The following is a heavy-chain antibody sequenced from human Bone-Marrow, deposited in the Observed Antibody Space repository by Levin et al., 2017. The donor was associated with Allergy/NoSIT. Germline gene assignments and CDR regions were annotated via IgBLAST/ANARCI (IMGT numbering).Heavy chain of an antibody. V-gene: IGHV3-23*01. CDR2: ISENGGAT. CDR1: GFRFDTYD. Sequence: QPGGSLRLSCAASGFRFDTYDMTWVRQAPGKGLERVSDISENGGATYYADSVRGRFSISRDNSKSTLYLQMNSLRAEDTAIYFCATGAGRDWGQGTLVTVSS. J-gene: IGHJ1*01. CDR3: ATGAGRD. D-gene: IGHD6-19*01.